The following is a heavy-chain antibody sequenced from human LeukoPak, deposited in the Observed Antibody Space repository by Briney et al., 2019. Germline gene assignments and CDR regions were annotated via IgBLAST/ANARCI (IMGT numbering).Heavy chain of an antibody. CDR1: GFSFSSYS. J-gene: IGHJ4*02. CDR3: ARECYGTLDY. D-gene: IGHD1-14*01. V-gene: IGHV3-48*01. CDR2: ISHTGTTM. Sequence: GGSLRLSCAASGFSFSSYSMNWVRQAPGKGLEWVSYISHTGTTMSYADSVKGRFTISRDNSKNTLYLQMNSLRAEDTAVYYCARECYGTLDYWGQGTLVTVSS.